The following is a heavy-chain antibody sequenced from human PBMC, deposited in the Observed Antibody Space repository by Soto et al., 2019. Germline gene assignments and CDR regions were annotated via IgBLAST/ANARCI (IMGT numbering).Heavy chain of an antibody. J-gene: IGHJ3*02. CDR3: ARAKHRNYYDSSGYLAAFDI. Sequence: QVQLVQSGAEVKKPGSSVKVSCKASGGTFSSYAISWVRQAPGQGLEWMGGIIPILGTANYAQKFQGRVTITADESTSTAYMELSSLRSEDTAVYYCARAKHRNYYDSSGYLAAFDIWGQGTMVTVSS. CDR2: IIPILGTA. V-gene: IGHV1-69*01. CDR1: GGTFSSYA. D-gene: IGHD3-22*01.